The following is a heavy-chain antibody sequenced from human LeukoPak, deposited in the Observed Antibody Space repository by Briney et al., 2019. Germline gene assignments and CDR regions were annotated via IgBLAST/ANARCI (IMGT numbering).Heavy chain of an antibody. CDR3: ARQAEYNRGWHFYRDH. CDR2: VHNVGST. V-gene: IGHV4-39*01. D-gene: IGHD6-19*01. J-gene: IGHJ4*02. CDR1: GVSTTNGIYY. Sequence: SETLSLTCTVSGVSTTNGIYYWAWIRQSPGKGLEWIGSVHNVGSTYYNLSLRSRVTMSIDTSKNQFSLRLTSVNAADTAVSFWARQAEYNRGWHFYRDHWGRG.